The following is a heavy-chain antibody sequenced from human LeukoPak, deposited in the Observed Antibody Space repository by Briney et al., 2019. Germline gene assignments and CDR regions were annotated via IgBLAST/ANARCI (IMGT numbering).Heavy chain of an antibody. D-gene: IGHD1-26*01. V-gene: IGHV4-4*02. J-gene: IGHJ4*02. Sequence: SGTLSLTCTVFGGSITSSHWWGWVRQPPGKGLEWVGEIHHSGSTNSNPSLKSRVTISVDKSKNQFSLRLNSVTAADTAVYYCAREFVQGSSLPYFDYWGQGTLVTVSS. CDR2: IHHSGST. CDR1: GGSITSSHW. CDR3: AREFVQGSSLPYFDY.